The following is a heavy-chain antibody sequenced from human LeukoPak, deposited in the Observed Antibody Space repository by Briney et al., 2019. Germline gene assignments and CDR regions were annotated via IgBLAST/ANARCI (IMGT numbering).Heavy chain of an antibody. D-gene: IGHD2-15*01. V-gene: IGHV4-38-2*02. CDR3: ARDPSCSGGSCYPPLNWFDP. J-gene: IGHJ5*02. CDR2: IYHIGST. Sequence: PSETLSPSCAVSGYSISSGYYWGWIRQPPGEGLEWIGSIYHIGSTYYNPSLKSRVTISVDTSKNQFSLKLSSVTAADTAVYYCARDPSCSGGSCYPPLNWFDPWGQGTTVAVSS. CDR1: GYSISSGYY.